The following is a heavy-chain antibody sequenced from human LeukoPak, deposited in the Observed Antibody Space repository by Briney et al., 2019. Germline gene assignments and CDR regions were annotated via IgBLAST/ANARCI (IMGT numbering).Heavy chain of an antibody. CDR3: ARDEGASGWHTFDY. CDR1: GESVSSENGA. D-gene: IGHD6-19*01. V-gene: IGHV6-1*01. CDR2: TYYRSKWYN. J-gene: IGHJ4*02. Sequence: SQTLSLTCAISGESVSSENGAWNWIRQSPSRGLEWLGRTYYRSKWYNDYAVSMNGRITINPDTSKNQFSLQLNSVTPDDTAVYYCARDEGASGWHTFDYWGQGTLVTVSS.